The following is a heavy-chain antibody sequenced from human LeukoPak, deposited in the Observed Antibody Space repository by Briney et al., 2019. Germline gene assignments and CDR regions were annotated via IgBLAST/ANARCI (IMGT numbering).Heavy chain of an antibody. D-gene: IGHD2-15*01. CDR3: ARGYCSGGSCYSYYYYNYMDV. V-gene: IGHV4-34*01. CDR1: GGSLSAYY. J-gene: IGHJ6*03. Sequence: SETLSLTCAVYGGSLSAYYWTWIRQPPGKGLEWIGEINHGGSTNYNPSLKSRVTISVDTSKNQFSLKLSSVTAADTAVYYCARGYCSGGSCYSYYYYNYMDVWGKGTTVTVSS. CDR2: INHGGST.